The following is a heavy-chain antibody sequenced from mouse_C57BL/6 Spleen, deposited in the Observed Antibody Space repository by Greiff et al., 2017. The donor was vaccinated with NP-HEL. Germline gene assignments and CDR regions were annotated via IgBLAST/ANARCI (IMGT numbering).Heavy chain of an antibody. D-gene: IGHD2-12*01. V-gene: IGHV1-80*01. CDR1: GYAFSSYW. Sequence: QVQLKESGAELVKPGASVKISCKASGYAFSSYWMNWVKQRPGKGLEWIGQIYPGDGDTNYNGKFKGKATLTADKSSSTAYMQLSSLTSEDSAVYFCALTTENAMDYWGQGTSVTVSS. CDR3: ALTTENAMDY. J-gene: IGHJ4*01. CDR2: IYPGDGDT.